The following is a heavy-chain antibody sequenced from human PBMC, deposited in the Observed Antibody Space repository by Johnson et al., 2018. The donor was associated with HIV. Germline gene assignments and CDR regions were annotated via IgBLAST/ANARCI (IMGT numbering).Heavy chain of an antibody. V-gene: IGHV3-7*01. Sequence: VQLVESGGGLVQPGGSLRLSCAASGFTFSRHWMSWVRQAPGKGLEWVANIKQDGSEKYYADSVKGRFTVSRDNYKNTLYLQMNSLRAEDTAVYYCAKDRGLLDAFDIWGQGTMVTVSS. CDR2: IKQDGSEK. CDR3: AKDRGLLDAFDI. CDR1: GFTFSRHW. J-gene: IGHJ3*02.